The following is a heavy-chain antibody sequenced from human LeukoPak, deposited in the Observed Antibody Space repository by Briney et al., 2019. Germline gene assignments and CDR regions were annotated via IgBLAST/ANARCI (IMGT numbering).Heavy chain of an antibody. J-gene: IGHJ6*03. CDR1: GHTFTSYD. CDR2: MNPNSGDT. D-gene: IGHD5-12*01. Sequence: GASVKVSCKASGHTFTSYDINWVRQATGQGLEWMGWMNPNSGDTGYAQKFQGRVTMTRNTSISTAYMELSSLRSEDTAVYYCARADGRGYSGYEGFYYYYYMDVWGKGTTVTVSS. V-gene: IGHV1-8*01. CDR3: ARADGRGYSGYEGFYYYYYMDV.